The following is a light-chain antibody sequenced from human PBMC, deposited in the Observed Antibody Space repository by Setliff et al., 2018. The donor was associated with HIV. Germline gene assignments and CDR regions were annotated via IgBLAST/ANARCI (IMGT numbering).Light chain of an antibody. CDR2: EVR. J-gene: IGLJ1*01. Sequence: QSVLTQPASVSGSPGQSITISCTGTSSDVGGYSYVSWYQQHPGKAPKLIIFEVRNRPSGVSSHFSGSKSGNTASLTISGLQAEDEADYYCSSYAATNTLPFGTGTKVT. CDR1: SSDVGGYSY. V-gene: IGLV2-14*01. CDR3: SSYAATNTLP.